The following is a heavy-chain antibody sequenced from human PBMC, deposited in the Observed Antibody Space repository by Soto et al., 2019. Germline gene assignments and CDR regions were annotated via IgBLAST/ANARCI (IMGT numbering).Heavy chain of an antibody. CDR2: IYYSGST. Sequence: SETLSLTCTVSGGSISSSSYYWGWIRQPPGKGLEWIGSIYYSGSTYYNPSLKSRVTISVDTSKNQFSLKLSSVTAADTAVYYCARLMSSSGWPEYFQHWGQGTLVTVSS. D-gene: IGHD6-19*01. V-gene: IGHV4-39*01. CDR1: GGSISSSSYY. CDR3: ARLMSSSGWPEYFQH. J-gene: IGHJ1*01.